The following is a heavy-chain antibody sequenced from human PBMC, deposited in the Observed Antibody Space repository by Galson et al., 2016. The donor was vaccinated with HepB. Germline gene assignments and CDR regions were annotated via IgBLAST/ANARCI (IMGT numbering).Heavy chain of an antibody. Sequence: SLRLSCAASGFTFSSYTMNWVRQAPGKGLEWVSYISSNSGTTYYADSVKGRFTLTRDNAKNSLYLQMNSLRDEDTAVYFCARVLFGSGSYWCLDVWGQGTTVTVSS. CDR2: ISSNSGTT. D-gene: IGHD3-10*01. CDR3: ARVLFGSGSYWCLDV. CDR1: GFTFSSYT. J-gene: IGHJ6*02. V-gene: IGHV3-48*02.